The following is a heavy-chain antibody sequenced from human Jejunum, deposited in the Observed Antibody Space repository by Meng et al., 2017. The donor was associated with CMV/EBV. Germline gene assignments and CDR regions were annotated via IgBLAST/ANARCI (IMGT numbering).Heavy chain of an antibody. V-gene: IGHV4-59*01. CDR2: VSYSGST. D-gene: IGHD3-10*01. CDR1: RGSITYNS. J-gene: IGHJ4*02. CDR3: ARWSGSGTYPFADY. Sequence: SRGSITYNSWSWIRQSARKGLEWIWSVSYSGSTNYNPSLKSRVTISMDMSENQFSLKVTSVTPGDTAVYYCARWSGSGTYPFADYWGQGTLVTVSS.